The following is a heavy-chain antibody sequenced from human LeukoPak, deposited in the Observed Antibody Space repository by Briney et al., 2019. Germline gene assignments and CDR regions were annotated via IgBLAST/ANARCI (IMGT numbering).Heavy chain of an antibody. D-gene: IGHD3-3*01. Sequence: GASVKVSCKASGGTFSSYAISWVRQAPGQGLEWMGGIIPIFGTANYAQKFQGRVTITADESTSTAYMELSSLRSEDTAVYYCARAMWSGYFRPQKPFDYWGQGTLVTVSS. J-gene: IGHJ4*02. CDR1: GGTFSSYA. V-gene: IGHV1-69*13. CDR2: IIPIFGTA. CDR3: ARAMWSGYFRPQKPFDY.